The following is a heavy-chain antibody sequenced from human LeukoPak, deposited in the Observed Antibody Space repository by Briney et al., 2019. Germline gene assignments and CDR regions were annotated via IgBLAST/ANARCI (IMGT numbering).Heavy chain of an antibody. D-gene: IGHD2-8*01. CDR3: ATGPYCTNGVCYREYFQH. CDR1: GYTLTELS. CDR2: FDPQDGET. Sequence: GASVKVLCKVSGYTLTELSMHRVRQAPGKGLEWMGGFDPQDGETIYAQKFQGRVTMTEDTSTDTAYMELSSLRSEDTAVYYCATGPYCTNGVCYREYFQHWGQGTLVTVCS. J-gene: IGHJ1*01. V-gene: IGHV1-24*01.